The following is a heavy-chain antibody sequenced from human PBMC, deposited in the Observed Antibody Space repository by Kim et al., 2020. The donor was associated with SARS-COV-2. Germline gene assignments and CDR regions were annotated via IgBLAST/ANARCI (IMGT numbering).Heavy chain of an antibody. CDR1: GGSFSGYD. Sequence: SETLSLTCAVYGGSFSGYDWSWIRQPPGKGLEWIGEINHSGRTNYNPSLKSRVTISVDTSKNQFSLKLTSVTAADTAVYYCARRLSNTSGWGSHYCDLWGQGILVTVSS. D-gene: IGHD3-10*01. CDR2: INHSGRT. V-gene: IGHV4-34*01. CDR3: ARRLSNTSGWGSHYCDL. J-gene: IGHJ4*02.